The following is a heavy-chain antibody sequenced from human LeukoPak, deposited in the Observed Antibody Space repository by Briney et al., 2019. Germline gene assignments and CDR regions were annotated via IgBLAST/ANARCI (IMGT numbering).Heavy chain of an antibody. CDR2: ISGSGGST. J-gene: IGHJ6*03. CDR3: TTDGGCSGGSCYSFYMDV. CDR1: GFTFSSYA. D-gene: IGHD2-15*01. V-gene: IGHV3-23*01. Sequence: PGGSLRLSCAASGFTFSSYAMSWVRQAPGKGLGWVSAISGSGGSTYYADSVKGRFTISRDNSKNTLYLQMNSLRAEDTAVYHCTTDGGCSGGSCYSFYMDVWGKGTTVTVSS.